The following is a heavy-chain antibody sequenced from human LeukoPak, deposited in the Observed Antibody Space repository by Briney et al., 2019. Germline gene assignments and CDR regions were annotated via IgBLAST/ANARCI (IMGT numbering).Heavy chain of an antibody. Sequence: SQTLSLTCTVSGGSISSGGYYWSWIRQHPGKGLEWIGYIYYSGSTYYNPSLKSRVTISVDTSKNQFSLKLSSVTAADTAVYYCARGIPMDNWFDPWGQGTLVTVSS. CDR2: IYYSGST. D-gene: IGHD2-2*02. CDR1: GGSISSGGYY. J-gene: IGHJ5*02. CDR3: ARGIPMDNWFDP. V-gene: IGHV4-31*03.